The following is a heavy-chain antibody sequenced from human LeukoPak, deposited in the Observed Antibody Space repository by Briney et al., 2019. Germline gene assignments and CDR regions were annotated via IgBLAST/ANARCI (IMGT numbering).Heavy chain of an antibody. CDR3: ARVPGGPDPFDP. Sequence: PGGSLRLSCAASGFTFSSYSMNWARQAPGKGLEWVSSISSSSSYIYYADSVKGRFTISRDNAKNSLYLQMNSLRAEDTAVYYCARVPGGPDPFDPWGQGTLVTVSS. CDR2: ISSSSSYI. J-gene: IGHJ5*02. CDR1: GFTFSSYS. V-gene: IGHV3-21*01. D-gene: IGHD1-14*01.